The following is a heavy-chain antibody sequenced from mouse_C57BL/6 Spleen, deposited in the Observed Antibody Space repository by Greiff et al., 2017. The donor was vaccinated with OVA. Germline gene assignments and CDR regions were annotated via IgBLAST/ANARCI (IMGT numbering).Heavy chain of an antibody. D-gene: IGHD3-2*02. V-gene: IGHV1-15*01. CDR2: IDPETGGT. Sequence: QVQLKESGAELVRPGASVTLSCKASGYTFTDYEMHWVKQTPVHGLEWIGAIDPETGGTAYNQKFKGKAILTADKSSSTAYMELRSLTSEDTAVYYCTRSGARQLRSWFAYWGQGTLVTVSA. J-gene: IGHJ3*01. CDR1: GYTFTDYE. CDR3: TRSGARQLRSWFAY.